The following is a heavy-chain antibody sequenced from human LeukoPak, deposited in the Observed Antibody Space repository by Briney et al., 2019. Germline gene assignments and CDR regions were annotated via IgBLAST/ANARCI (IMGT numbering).Heavy chain of an antibody. J-gene: IGHJ2*01. CDR1: GGSISDHY. Sequence: SETLSLTCTVSGGSISDHYWSWIRQPPGKGLEWIGYFYIGGTNYNPSLSSRVTMSVDTSKTQFSLNLRSVTAADTAVYYCARRMRDWYFDLWGRGTLVTVSS. CDR3: ARRMRDWYFDL. CDR2: FYIGGT. V-gene: IGHV4-59*08.